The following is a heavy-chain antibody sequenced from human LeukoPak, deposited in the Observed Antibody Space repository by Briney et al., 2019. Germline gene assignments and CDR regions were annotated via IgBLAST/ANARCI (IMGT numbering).Heavy chain of an antibody. J-gene: IGHJ4*02. CDR3: ARDLGFEQQPRDY. Sequence: ASVKVSYKASGYTFTSYAMNWVRQATGQGLEWMGWMNPNSGNTGYAQKFQGRVTMTRNTSISTAYMELSSLRSEDTAVYYCARDLGFEQQPRDYWGQGTLVTVSS. CDR2: MNPNSGNT. CDR1: GYTFTSYA. V-gene: IGHV1-8*02. D-gene: IGHD6-13*01.